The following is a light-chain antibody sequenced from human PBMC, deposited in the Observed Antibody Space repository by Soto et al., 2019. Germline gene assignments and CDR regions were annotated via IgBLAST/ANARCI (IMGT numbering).Light chain of an antibody. Sequence: EIVMTQSPATLSVSPGERATLSCRASQSVSSNLAWYQQKPGQAPRLLIYGASTRATGIPARFSGSGSGTEFTLTINDLQPEDFAIYYCQHYNGWPYTFGQGTKLETK. CDR3: QHYNGWPYT. J-gene: IGKJ2*01. CDR1: QSVSSN. CDR2: GAS. V-gene: IGKV3-15*01.